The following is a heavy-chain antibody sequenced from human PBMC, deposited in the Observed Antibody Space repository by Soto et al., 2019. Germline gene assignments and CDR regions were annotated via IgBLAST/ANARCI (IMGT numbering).Heavy chain of an antibody. Sequence: EVQLLESGGGLVQPGGSLRLSCAASGFTFSSYAMSWVRQAPGKGLEWVSAISGSGGSTYYADSVKGRFTISSDNSKNTLYLQMNSLRAEDTAVYYCVRGSYPRKAPFDYWGEGTLVTFSA. CDR3: VRGSYPRKAPFDY. D-gene: IGHD1-26*01. CDR1: GFTFSSYA. J-gene: IGHJ4*02. CDR2: ISGSGGST. V-gene: IGHV3-23*01.